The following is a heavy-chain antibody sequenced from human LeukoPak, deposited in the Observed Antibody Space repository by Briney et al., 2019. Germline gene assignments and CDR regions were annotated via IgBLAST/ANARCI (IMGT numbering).Heavy chain of an antibody. V-gene: IGHV4-30-4*02. Sequence: SETLSLTCTVPGGSISSGDYYWSWIRQPPGKGLEWIGYIYYSGSTYYNPSLKSRVTISVDTSKNQFSLKLSSVTAADTAVYYCARGLRYFDWLLGYWGQGTLVTVSS. D-gene: IGHD3-9*01. CDR3: ARGLRYFDWLLGY. CDR1: GGSISSGDYY. CDR2: IYYSGST. J-gene: IGHJ4*02.